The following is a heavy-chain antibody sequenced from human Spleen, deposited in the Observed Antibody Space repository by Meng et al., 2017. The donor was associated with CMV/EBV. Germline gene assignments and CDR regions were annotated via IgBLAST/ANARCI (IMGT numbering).Heavy chain of an antibody. CDR1: GFTFRSYW. CDR2: INSDWSST. V-gene: IGHV3-74*01. CDR3: ARVVVVPTDAFVI. Sequence: GESLKISCAASGFTFRSYWMHWVRQAPGKGLVWVSRINSDWSSTSYADSVKGRFTISRDNATNTLYLQMNSLRAEDTAVYYCARVVVVPTDAFVIWGQGRMVTVSS. J-gene: IGHJ3*02. D-gene: IGHD2-15*01.